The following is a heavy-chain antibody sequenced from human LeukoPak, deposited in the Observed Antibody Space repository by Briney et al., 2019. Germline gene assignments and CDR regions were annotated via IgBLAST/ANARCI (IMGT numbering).Heavy chain of an antibody. CDR1: GGSITNTNY. Sequence: SGTLSLTCGVSGGSITNTNYWTWVRQPPGKGLEWIGEVNLQGSTNYNPSLMGRVAISVDKSENHISLQLTSVTTADTAVYYCAREGGPYRPLDYSGQGTLVTVSS. J-gene: IGHJ4*02. CDR2: VNLQGST. V-gene: IGHV4-4*02. CDR3: AREGGPYRPLDY.